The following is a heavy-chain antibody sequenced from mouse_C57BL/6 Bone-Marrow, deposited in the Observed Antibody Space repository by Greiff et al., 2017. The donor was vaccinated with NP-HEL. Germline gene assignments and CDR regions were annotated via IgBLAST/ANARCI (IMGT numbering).Heavy chain of an antibody. CDR1: GYSFTSYW. CDR2: INPSYSYT. J-gene: IGHJ1*03. D-gene: IGHD2-10*02. Sequence: VQLQQPGAELVMPGASVKISCKASGYSFTSYWMHWVKQRPGQGLEWIGEINPSYSYTSYNQKFKGKATLTVDKSSSTAYMQLSSLTSEDSAVDYGARPIVRYSEGYFDVWGRGNTVTLSS. CDR3: ARPIVRYSEGYFDV. V-gene: IGHV1-69*01.